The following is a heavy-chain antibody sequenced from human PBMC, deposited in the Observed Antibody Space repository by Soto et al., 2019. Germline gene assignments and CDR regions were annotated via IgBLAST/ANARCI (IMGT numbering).Heavy chain of an antibody. V-gene: IGHV3-30-3*01. J-gene: IGHJ3*02. CDR1: GFTFSSYA. Sequence: QVQLVESGGGVVQPGRSLRLSCAASGFTFSSYAMHWVRQAPGKGLEWVAVISYDGSNKYYADSVKGRFTISRDNSKNTLYLQMNRLRAEDTAVYYCARDPLVVVVAATAFDIWGQGTMVTVSS. D-gene: IGHD2-15*01. CDR3: ARDPLVVVVAATAFDI. CDR2: ISYDGSNK.